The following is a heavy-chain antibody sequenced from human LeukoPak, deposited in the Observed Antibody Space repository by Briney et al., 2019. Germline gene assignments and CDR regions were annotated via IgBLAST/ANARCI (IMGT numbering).Heavy chain of an antibody. Sequence: GGSLRLSCAASGFTFSSYGMNWVRQAPGKGLEWVSYISSSGSTIYYADSVKGRFTISRDNAKNSLYLQMNSLRAEDTAVYYCARYSGSPFPYYFDYWGQGTLVTVSS. V-gene: IGHV3-48*03. CDR2: ISSSGSTI. D-gene: IGHD1-26*01. CDR3: ARYSGSPFPYYFDY. J-gene: IGHJ4*02. CDR1: GFTFSSYG.